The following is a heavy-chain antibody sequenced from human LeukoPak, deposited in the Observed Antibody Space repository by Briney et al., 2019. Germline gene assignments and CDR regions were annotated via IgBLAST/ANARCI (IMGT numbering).Heavy chain of an antibody. D-gene: IGHD3-16*01. CDR2: INPNSGGT. CDR3: ARDFKITFGGVP. J-gene: IGHJ5*02. CDR1: GYTFTGHY. V-gene: IGHV1-2*02. Sequence: ASVKVSCKASGYTFTGHYMHWVRQAPGQGLEWMGWINPNSGGTNYAQKFQGRVTMTRDTSISTAYMELSRLRSDDTAVYYCARDFKITFGGVPWGQGTLVTVSS.